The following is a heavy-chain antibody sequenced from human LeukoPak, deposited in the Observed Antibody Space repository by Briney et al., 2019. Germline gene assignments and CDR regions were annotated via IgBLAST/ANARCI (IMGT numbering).Heavy chain of an antibody. CDR2: INGDGTST. CDR1: GFTFSTYW. Sequence: PGGSLRLSCAASGFTFSTYWMHWVRQAPGKGLLWVSRINGDGTSTKYADSVKGRFTISRDNARNSLYLQMNSLRDEDTALYYCARTGGMDVWGQGTTVIVSS. CDR3: ARTGGMDV. J-gene: IGHJ6*02. V-gene: IGHV3-74*03.